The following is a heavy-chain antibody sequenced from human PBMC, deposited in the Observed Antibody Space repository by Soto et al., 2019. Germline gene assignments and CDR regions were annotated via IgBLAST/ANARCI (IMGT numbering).Heavy chain of an antibody. CDR2: ISSSGSTI. D-gene: IGHD4-4*01. J-gene: IGHJ6*03. V-gene: IGHV3-11*01. CDR1: GFTFSDYY. Sequence: GGSLRLSCAASGFTFSDYYMSWIRQAPGKGLEWVSYISSSGSTIYYADFVKGRFTISRDNAKNSLYLQMNSLRAEDTAVYYCARFDYMFYYYMDVWGKGTTVTVSS. CDR3: ARFDYMFYYYMDV.